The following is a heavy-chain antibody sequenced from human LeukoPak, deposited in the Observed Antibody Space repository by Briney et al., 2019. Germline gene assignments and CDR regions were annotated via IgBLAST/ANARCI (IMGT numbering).Heavy chain of an antibody. CDR3: ARHWSSSGWLMDY. V-gene: IGHV4-59*08. CDR2: IYYSGST. Sequence: KPSETLSLTCTVSGGSISNYYWSWIQRPPGKGLEWIGYIYYSGSTNYNPSLKSRVTISVDMSKNQFSLKLSSVTAADTAVYYCARHWSSSGWLMDYWGQGTLVTVSS. CDR1: GGSISNYY. J-gene: IGHJ4*02. D-gene: IGHD6-19*01.